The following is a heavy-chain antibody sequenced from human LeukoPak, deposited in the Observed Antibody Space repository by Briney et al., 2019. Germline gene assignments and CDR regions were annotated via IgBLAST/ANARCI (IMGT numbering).Heavy chain of an antibody. CDR2: INHSGST. V-gene: IGHV4-34*01. CDR3: ARGRLAVVVPAAFWFDP. Sequence: SETLSLTRAVYGGSFSGYYWSWIRQPPGKGREWIGEINHSGSTNYNPSLKSRVTISVDTSKNQFSLKLSSVTAADTAVYYCARGRLAVVVPAAFWFDPWGQGTLVTVSS. CDR1: GGSFSGYY. D-gene: IGHD2-2*01. J-gene: IGHJ5*02.